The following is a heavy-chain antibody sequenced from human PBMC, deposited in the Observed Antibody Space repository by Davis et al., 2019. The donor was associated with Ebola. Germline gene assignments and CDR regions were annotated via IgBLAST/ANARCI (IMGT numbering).Heavy chain of an antibody. Sequence: GESLKISCAASGFTFSSYGMHWVRQAPGKGLEWVAFIRYDGSNKYYADSVKGRFTISRDNSKNTLYLQMNSLRAEDTAVYYCAWAMIVVVIPDAFDIWGQGTMVTVSS. J-gene: IGHJ3*02. CDR2: IRYDGSNK. V-gene: IGHV3-30*02. CDR1: GFTFSSYG. CDR3: AWAMIVVVIPDAFDI. D-gene: IGHD3-22*01.